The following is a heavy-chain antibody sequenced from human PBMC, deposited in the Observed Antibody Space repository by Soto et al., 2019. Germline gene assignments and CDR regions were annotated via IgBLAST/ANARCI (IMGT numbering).Heavy chain of an antibody. D-gene: IGHD3-22*01. Sequence: ASVKVSCKASGYTFTSYDINWVRQATGQGREWMGWMNPNSGNTGYAQKFQGRVTMTRNTSISTAYMELSSLRSEDTAVYYCARRPYDSSGYYSSFVYWGQGTLVTV. V-gene: IGHV1-8*01. J-gene: IGHJ4*02. CDR3: ARRPYDSSGYYSSFVY. CDR1: GYTFTSYD. CDR2: MNPNSGNT.